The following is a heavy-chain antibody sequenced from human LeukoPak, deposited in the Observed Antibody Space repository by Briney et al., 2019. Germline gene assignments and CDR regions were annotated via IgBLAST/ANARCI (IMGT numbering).Heavy chain of an antibody. V-gene: IGHV4-39*02. D-gene: IGHD5-18*01. J-gene: IGHJ4*02. CDR2: IYYSGST. CDR1: GISISSSNSY. Sequence: SETLSLTCTVSGISISSSNSYWGWIRQPPGKGLEWIGSIYYSGSTYYNPSLKSRVTISVDTSKNQFSLKLSSVTAADTAVYYCARDGYSYGFSLGYFDYWGQGTLVTVSS. CDR3: ARDGYSYGFSLGYFDY.